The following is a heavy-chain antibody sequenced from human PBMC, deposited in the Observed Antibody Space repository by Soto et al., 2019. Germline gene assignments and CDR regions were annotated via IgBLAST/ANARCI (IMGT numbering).Heavy chain of an antibody. D-gene: IGHD6-19*01. Sequence: QVQLVQSGAEVKKPGSSVKVSCKASGGTFSSYTISWVRQAPGQGLEWMGRIIPILGIANYAQKFQGRVTITADKSTSTAYMELSSLRSEDTAVYYCARDIAVAGKSFDYWCQGTLVTVSS. V-gene: IGHV1-69*08. J-gene: IGHJ4*02. CDR3: ARDIAVAGKSFDY. CDR1: GGTFSSYT. CDR2: IIPILGIA.